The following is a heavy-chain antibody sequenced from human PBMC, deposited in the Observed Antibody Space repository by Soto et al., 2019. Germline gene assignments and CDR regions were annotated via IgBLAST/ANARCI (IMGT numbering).Heavy chain of an antibody. V-gene: IGHV4-59*08. CDR1: GGSISNFY. CDR3: ARHTPAISISDH. CDR2: IYYSGST. J-gene: IGHJ4*02. Sequence: PSETLSLTCTVSGGSISNFYWSWIRQPPGKGLEWIGYIYYSGSTNYNPSFKSRVTISVDTSKNQFSLKLSSVTAADTAVYYCARHTPAISISDHWGQGTLVTVSS. D-gene: IGHD2-15*01.